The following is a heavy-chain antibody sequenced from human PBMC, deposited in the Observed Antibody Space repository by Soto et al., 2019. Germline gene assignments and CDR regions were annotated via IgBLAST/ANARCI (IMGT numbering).Heavy chain of an antibody. CDR1: GDSIIGIYH. D-gene: IGHD3-22*01. CDR3: ARTDTVGYYPH. J-gene: IGHJ4*02. CDR2: IFPIWTT. V-gene: IGHV4-38-2*01. Sequence: PSQTLSLTCAVSGDSIIGIYHWAWIRQPPGSSLDWIACIFPIWTTYYTPSLKSRVTISVDTSKHQFSLRLSSVTAADAAVYYCARTDTVGYYPHCGQGSRVSVCS.